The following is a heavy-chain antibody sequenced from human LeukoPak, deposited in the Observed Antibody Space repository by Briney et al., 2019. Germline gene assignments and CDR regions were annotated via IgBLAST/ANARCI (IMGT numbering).Heavy chain of an antibody. J-gene: IGHJ4*02. D-gene: IGHD6-19*01. CDR2: ISYDDNNK. CDR1: GFTFSSYG. V-gene: IGHV3-30*12. CDR3: AKVKQWLVRVIDY. Sequence: GGSLRLSCAASGFTFSSYGMHWVRQAPGKGLEWVAVISYDDNNKYYADSVKGRFTISRDNSKTTLYLRMNSLRAEDTAVYYCAKVKQWLVRVIDYWGQGTLVTVSS.